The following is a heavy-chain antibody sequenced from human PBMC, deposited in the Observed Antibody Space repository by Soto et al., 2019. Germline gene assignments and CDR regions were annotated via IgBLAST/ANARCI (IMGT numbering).Heavy chain of an antibody. V-gene: IGHV3-30*03. Sequence: GRSLRLSCAASGFTFSSYGMHWVRQAPGKGLEWVAVISYDGSNKYYADSVKGRFTISRDNSKNTLYLQMNSLRAEDTAVYYCARVEYSSTNWGQGTLVTVSS. D-gene: IGHD6-6*01. CDR2: ISYDGSNK. CDR1: GFTFSSYG. J-gene: IGHJ4*02. CDR3: ARVEYSSTN.